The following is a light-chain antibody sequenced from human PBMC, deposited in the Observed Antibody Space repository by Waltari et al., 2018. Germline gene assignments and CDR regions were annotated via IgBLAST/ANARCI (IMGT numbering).Light chain of an antibody. CDR1: QSVSKY. J-gene: IGKJ1*01. Sequence: EIVLTQSPGTLSLSPGERATLSCRASQSVSKYLAWYQQKPVQAPRLLIDDASTRATGIPDRFSGSGWGTDFSLTISRLEPEDFAVYYCQKYGTLPATFGQGTKVQ. V-gene: IGKV3-20*01. CDR3: QKYGTLPAT. CDR2: DAS.